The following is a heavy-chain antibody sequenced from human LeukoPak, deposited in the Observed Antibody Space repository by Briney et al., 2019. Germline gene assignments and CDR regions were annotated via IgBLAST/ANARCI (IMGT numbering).Heavy chain of an antibody. J-gene: IGHJ4*02. CDR2: IYTSGST. CDR1: GGSISSGSYY. CDR3: ARYYDSSGYYFLDY. V-gene: IGHV4-61*02. Sequence: PSETLSLTCTVSGGSISSGSYYWSWIRQPAGKGLEWIGRIYTSGSTNYNPSLKSRVTISVDTSKNQFSLKLSSVTAADTAVYYCARYYDSSGYYFLDYWGQGTLVTVSS. D-gene: IGHD3-22*01.